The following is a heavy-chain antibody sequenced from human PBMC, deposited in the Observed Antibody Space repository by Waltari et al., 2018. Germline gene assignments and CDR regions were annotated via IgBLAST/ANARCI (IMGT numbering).Heavy chain of an antibody. CDR2: INHSGST. J-gene: IGHJ4*02. V-gene: IGHV4-34*01. Sequence: QVQLQQWGAGLLKPSETLSLTCAVYGGSFSGYYWSWIRQPPGKGLEWIGEINHSGSTNYNPSLKSRVTISVDTSKNQFSLKLSSVTAADTAVYYCARQRHSSSCFDYWGQGTLVTVSS. D-gene: IGHD6-13*01. CDR1: GGSFSGYY. CDR3: ARQRHSSSCFDY.